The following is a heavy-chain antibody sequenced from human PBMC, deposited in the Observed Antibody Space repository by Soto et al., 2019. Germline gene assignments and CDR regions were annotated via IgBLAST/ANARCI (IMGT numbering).Heavy chain of an antibody. D-gene: IGHD2-2*01. V-gene: IGHV4-59*01. CDR2: IYYSGST. J-gene: IGHJ4*02. CDR3: ARFGVPATAELDY. Sequence: WETLSLTCTVSGGSISSYYWSWIRQPPGKGLEWIGYIYYSGSTNYNPSLKSRVTISVDTSKNQFSLKLSSVTAADTAVYYCARFGVPATAELDYWGQGTLVTVSS. CDR1: GGSISSYY.